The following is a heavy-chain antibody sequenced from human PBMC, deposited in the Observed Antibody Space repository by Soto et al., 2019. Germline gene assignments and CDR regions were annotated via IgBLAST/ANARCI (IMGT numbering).Heavy chain of an antibody. CDR3: AREIDCSGGSCYSQGWIQNWFDP. Sequence: ASVKVSCKASGGTFSSYAISWVRQAPGQGLEWMGGIIPIFGTANYAQKFQGRVTITADESTSTAYMELSSLRSEDTAVYYCAREIDCSGGSCYSQGWIQNWFDPWGQGTLVTVSS. CDR2: IIPIFGTA. CDR1: GGTFSSYA. J-gene: IGHJ5*02. V-gene: IGHV1-69*13. D-gene: IGHD2-15*01.